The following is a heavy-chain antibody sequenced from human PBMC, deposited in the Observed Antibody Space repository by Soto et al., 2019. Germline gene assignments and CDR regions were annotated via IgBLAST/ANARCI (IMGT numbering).Heavy chain of an antibody. V-gene: IGHV4-59*11. CDR1: GGSISDHY. CDR3: ARYDYDNNIYSIDY. D-gene: IGHD3-22*01. Sequence: ASETLSLTCTVSGGSISDHYYMWIRQSPGKGLEYIGYIYNGGRTDYNPSLKSRVIISVDTSKNQFSLKLTSVTAADTAVYYCARYDYDNNIYSIDYWGQGALVTVSS. CDR2: IYNGGRT. J-gene: IGHJ4*02.